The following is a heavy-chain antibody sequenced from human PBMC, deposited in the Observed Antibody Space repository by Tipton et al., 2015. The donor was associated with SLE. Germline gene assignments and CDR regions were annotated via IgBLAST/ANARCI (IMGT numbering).Heavy chain of an antibody. Sequence: AVSGFTFSSYAMSWVRQAPGKGLEWVSTIIGNGDSTYYADSVKGRFTISRDSGDNSLFLQMNSLRAEDTAVYYCAKRGGVAGTERNYFDYWGQGTLVTVSS. CDR1: GFTFSSYA. J-gene: IGHJ4*02. CDR3: AKRGGVAGTERNYFDY. V-gene: IGHV3-23*01. D-gene: IGHD6-19*01. CDR2: IIGNGDST.